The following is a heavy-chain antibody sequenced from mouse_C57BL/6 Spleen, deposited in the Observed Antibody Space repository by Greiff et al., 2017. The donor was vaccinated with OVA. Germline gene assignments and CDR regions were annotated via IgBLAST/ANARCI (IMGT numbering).Heavy chain of an antibody. CDR2: ISPGSGNT. D-gene: IGHD3-2*02. CDR1: GYSFTSYY. J-gene: IGHJ3*01. V-gene: IGHV1-66*01. Sequence: QVQLQQSGPELVKPGASVKISCKASGYSFTSYYIHWVKQRPGQGLEWIGWISPGSGNTKYNEKFKGKATLTADTSSSTAYMQLSSLTSEDSAVYYCARSGAAQAWFAYWGQGTLVTVSA. CDR3: ARSGAAQAWFAY.